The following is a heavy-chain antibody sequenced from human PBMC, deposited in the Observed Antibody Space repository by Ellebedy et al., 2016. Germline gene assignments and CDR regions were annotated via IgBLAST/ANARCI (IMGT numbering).Heavy chain of an antibody. D-gene: IGHD6-19*01. CDR1: GYTFTGYY. J-gene: IGHJ4*02. Sequence: ASVKVSCXASGYTFTGYYMHWVRQAPGQGLEWMGWINPNSGGTNYAQKFQGRVTMTRDTSISTAYMELSRLRSDDTAVYYCARGRLGQWLVRAYFDYWGQGTLVTVSS. CDR3: ARGRLGQWLVRAYFDY. CDR2: INPNSGGT. V-gene: IGHV1-2*02.